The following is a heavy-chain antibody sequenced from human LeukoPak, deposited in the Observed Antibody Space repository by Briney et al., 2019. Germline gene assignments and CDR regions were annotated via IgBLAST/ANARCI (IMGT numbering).Heavy chain of an antibody. Sequence: SETLSLTCAVYGGSFSGYYWSWIRQPPGKGLEWIGEINHSGSTNYNPSLKNRVTISVDTSKNQFSLKLSSVTAADTAVYYCVRGSLEVSVTTVYFDYWGQGTLVTVSS. CDR1: GGSFSGYY. D-gene: IGHD4-11*01. V-gene: IGHV4-34*01. J-gene: IGHJ4*02. CDR2: INHSGST. CDR3: VRGSLEVSVTTVYFDY.